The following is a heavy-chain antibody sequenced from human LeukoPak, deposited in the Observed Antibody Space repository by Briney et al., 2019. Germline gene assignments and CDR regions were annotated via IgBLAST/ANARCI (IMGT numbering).Heavy chain of an antibody. CDR2: INPNSGGT. Sequence: GASVKVSCKASGYTFTGYFMHWVRQAPGQGLEWMGWINPNSGGTNYAQKFQGRVTMTRDTSISTAYMELSRLRSDDTAVYYCARDIVVVPAALTPLEDYWGQGTLVTVSS. J-gene: IGHJ4*02. D-gene: IGHD2-2*01. CDR3: ARDIVVVPAALTPLEDY. CDR1: GYTFTGYF. V-gene: IGHV1-2*02.